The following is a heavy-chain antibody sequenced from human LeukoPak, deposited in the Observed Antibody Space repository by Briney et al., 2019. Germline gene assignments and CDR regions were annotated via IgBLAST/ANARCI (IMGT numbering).Heavy chain of an antibody. CDR3: AKGTTDDFWSPFDY. D-gene: IGHD3-3*01. CDR2: ISGSGGST. J-gene: IGHJ4*02. Sequence: PPGGSLRLSCAASGFTFDNYAMTWVRQAPGKGLEWVSAISGSGGSTYYADSVKGRFTISRDNSKNTLYLQMNSLRAEDTAVYYCAKGTTDDFWSPFDYWGQGTLVTVSS. V-gene: IGHV3-23*01. CDR1: GFTFDNYA.